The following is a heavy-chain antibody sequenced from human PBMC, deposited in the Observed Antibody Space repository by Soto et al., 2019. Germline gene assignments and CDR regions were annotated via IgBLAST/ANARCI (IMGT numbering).Heavy chain of an antibody. D-gene: IGHD5-12*01. CDR1: GYTFTGYY. Sequence: QVQLEQSGAEVKKPGASVKVSCKASGYTFTGYYIHWVRQAPGEGLEWMGWINPNSGGTNYAQKFQGWVVMTRDPSISTAYMDLTRLKSDDTAVYYCASHLGSGFDPNALDVWGQGTTVTVS. CDR3: ASHLGSGFDPNALDV. CDR2: INPNSGGT. V-gene: IGHV1-2*04. J-gene: IGHJ6*02.